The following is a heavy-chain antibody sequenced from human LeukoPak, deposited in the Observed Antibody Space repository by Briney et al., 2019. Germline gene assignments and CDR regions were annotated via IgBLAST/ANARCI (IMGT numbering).Heavy chain of an antibody. CDR2: IYTSGST. D-gene: IGHD6-19*01. J-gene: IGHJ3*02. Sequence: PSQTLSLTCTVSGGSISSGSYYWSWIRQPAGKGLEWIGRIYTSGSTNYNPSLKSRVTISVDTSKNQFSLKLSSMTAADTAVYYCASSLPYSSGGDAFDIWGQGTMVTVSS. CDR1: GGSISSGSYY. CDR3: ASSLPYSSGGDAFDI. V-gene: IGHV4-61*02.